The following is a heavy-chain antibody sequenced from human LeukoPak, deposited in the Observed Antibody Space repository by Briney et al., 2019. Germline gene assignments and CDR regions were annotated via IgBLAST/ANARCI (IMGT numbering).Heavy chain of an antibody. Sequence: SETLSLTCTVSGGSISSHYWSWIRQPPGKGLEWIGYIYYSGSTNYNPSLKSRVTISVDTSKNQFSLKLSSVTAADTAVYYCARLGVVPAAYFDYWGQGTLVTLSS. V-gene: IGHV4-59*11. J-gene: IGHJ4*02. CDR1: GGSISSHY. CDR2: IYYSGST. CDR3: ARLGVVPAAYFDY. D-gene: IGHD2-2*01.